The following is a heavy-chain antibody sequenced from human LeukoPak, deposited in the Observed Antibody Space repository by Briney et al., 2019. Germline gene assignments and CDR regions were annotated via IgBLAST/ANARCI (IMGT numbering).Heavy chain of an antibody. D-gene: IGHD3-22*01. Sequence: PGGSLGLSCAASGFTFSSYWMHWVRQAPGKGLVWVSRINSDGSSTSYADSVKGRFTISRDNAKNTLYLQMNSLRAEDTAVYYCASLDSSGYYYFDYWGQGTLVTVSS. CDR2: INSDGSST. J-gene: IGHJ4*02. CDR3: ASLDSSGYYYFDY. V-gene: IGHV3-74*01. CDR1: GFTFSSYW.